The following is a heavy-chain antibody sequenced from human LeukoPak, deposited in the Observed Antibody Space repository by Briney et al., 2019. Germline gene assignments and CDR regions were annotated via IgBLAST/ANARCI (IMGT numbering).Heavy chain of an antibody. CDR2: ISYDGSNK. CDR3: AKDKFGGTDY. J-gene: IGHJ4*02. D-gene: IGHD3-16*01. CDR1: GFTFSSYG. Sequence: GGSLRLSCAASGFTFSSYGMHWVRQAPGKGLEWVAVISYDGSNKYYADSVEGRFTISRDNSKNTLYLQMNSLRAEDTAVYYCAKDKFGGTDYWGQGTLVTVSS. V-gene: IGHV3-30*18.